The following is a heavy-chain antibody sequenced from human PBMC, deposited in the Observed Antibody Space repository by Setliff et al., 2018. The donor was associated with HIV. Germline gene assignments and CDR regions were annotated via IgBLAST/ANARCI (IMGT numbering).Heavy chain of an antibody. J-gene: IGHJ4*02. Sequence: GASVKVSCKASGYTFTRYFMHCVRQAPGQGLEWLGMINPSGGSTWYAQKFQGRVTMTGDTYTNTLYMELSSLRSEDTAVYYCARGWEGGMDYWGQGTLVTVSS. CDR2: INPSGGST. CDR3: ARGWEGGMDY. D-gene: IGHD1-26*01. CDR1: GYTFTRYF. V-gene: IGHV1-46*01.